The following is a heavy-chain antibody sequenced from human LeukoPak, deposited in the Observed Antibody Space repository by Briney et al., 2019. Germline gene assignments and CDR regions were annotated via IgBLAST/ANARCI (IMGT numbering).Heavy chain of an antibody. D-gene: IGHD3-22*01. CDR2: IRDSAPNT. J-gene: IGHJ1*01. Sequence: GRSLRLACAPAAPTLVSCGMRCVSQAPRKWMEWVSSIRDSAPNTYYADCVKGRFTISRDNSKNTLYLQMNSRRPEDTALYFCAKDPYFFDGSGYFYEYFLHWGQGTLVTVSS. V-gene: IGHV3-23*01. CDR1: APTLVSCG. CDR3: AKDPYFFDGSGYFYEYFLH.